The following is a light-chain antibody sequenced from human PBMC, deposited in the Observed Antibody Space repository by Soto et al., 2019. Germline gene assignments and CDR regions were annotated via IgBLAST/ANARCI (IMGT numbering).Light chain of an antibody. V-gene: IGKV3-20*01. CDR2: GAS. CDR1: QSVSSY. CDR3: QQYGGTPPIT. Sequence: EIVLTQSPATLSLSPGERATLSCRASQSVSSYLAWYQQKPGQAPRLLIYGASSRATGIPARFSGSGSGTDFTLTISRLEPEDFAVYYCQQYGGTPPITFGQGTRLEIK. J-gene: IGKJ5*01.